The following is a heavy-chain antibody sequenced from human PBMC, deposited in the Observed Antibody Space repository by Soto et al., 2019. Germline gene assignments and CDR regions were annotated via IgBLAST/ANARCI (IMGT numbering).Heavy chain of an antibody. J-gene: IGHJ3*02. Sequence: QLHLVQSGAVVKKPGASVTVSCSASGYPVTAYYMHWVRQAPGRGLEWMGGINPATGAAKYTQTFPGMVTIARDASTGTGFKELRGLASEDPAVFYCARGGGVGVAGSAAFDMWGQGTLVTVSS. V-gene: IGHV1-2*02. D-gene: IGHD3-3*01. CDR1: GYPVTAYY. CDR3: ARGGGVGVAGSAAFDM. CDR2: INPATGAA.